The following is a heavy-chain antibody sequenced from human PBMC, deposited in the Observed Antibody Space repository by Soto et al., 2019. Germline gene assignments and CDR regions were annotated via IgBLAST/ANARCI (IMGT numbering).Heavy chain of an antibody. V-gene: IGHV1-18*04. CDR1: GYTFTSNC. CDR3: ARVPSYSTLDY. Sequence: GASVNVSCKASGYTFTSNCVSWVRQAPGQGLEWMGWISAYNGDTKYSQKFQGRVTMTTDTSTSTAYMELGSLRSDDTAVYYCARVPSYSTLDYWGQGTLVTVSS. CDR2: ISAYNGDT. D-gene: IGHD2-21*01. J-gene: IGHJ4*02.